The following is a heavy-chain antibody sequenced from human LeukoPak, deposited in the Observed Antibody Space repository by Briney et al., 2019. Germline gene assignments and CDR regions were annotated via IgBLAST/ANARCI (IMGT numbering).Heavy chain of an antibody. D-gene: IGHD6-19*01. CDR2: ISGGSGYI. CDR3: ARAIAVAEGY. V-gene: IGHV3-21*01. J-gene: IGHJ4*02. CDR1: GFTFSSYS. Sequence: GGSLRLSCAVSGFTFSSYSMNWVRQAPGKGLEWVSYISGGSGYIYYADSVKGRFTISRDNAKNSLYLQMNSLRAEDTAVYYCARAIAVAEGYWGQGTLVTVSS.